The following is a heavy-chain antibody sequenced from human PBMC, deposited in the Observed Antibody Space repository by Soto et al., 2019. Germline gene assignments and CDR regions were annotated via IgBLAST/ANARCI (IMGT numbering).Heavy chain of an antibody. V-gene: IGHV4-34*01. J-gene: IGHJ6*02. CDR3: ARFGNGYSSSWYEGYYYYYGMDV. Sequence: NPSETLSLTCAVYGGSFSGYYWSWIRQPPGKGLEWIGEINHSGSTNYNPSLKSRVTISVDTSKNQFSLKLSSVTAADTAVYYCARFGNGYSSSWYEGYYYYYGMDVWGQRTTVTVPS. D-gene: IGHD6-13*01. CDR2: INHSGST. CDR1: GGSFSGYY.